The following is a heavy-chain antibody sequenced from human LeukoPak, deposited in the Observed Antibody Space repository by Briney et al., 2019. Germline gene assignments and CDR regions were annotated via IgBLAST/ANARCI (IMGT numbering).Heavy chain of an antibody. CDR3: ARGHYYSDGRYPLHY. J-gene: IGHJ4*02. CDR2: INPNSGGT. V-gene: IGHV1-2*02. D-gene: IGHD3-22*01. Sequence: ASVKVSCKASGYTFTGYYIHWVRQAPGQGLEWMGWINPNSGGTNYAQKFQGRVTMTRDTSITTAYMELSRLRSDDTAVYFCARGHYYSDGRYPLHYWGQGTLVTVSS. CDR1: GYTFTGYY.